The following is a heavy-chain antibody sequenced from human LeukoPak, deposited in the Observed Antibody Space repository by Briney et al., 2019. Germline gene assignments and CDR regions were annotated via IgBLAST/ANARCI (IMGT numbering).Heavy chain of an antibody. J-gene: IGHJ6*03. CDR1: GYSISSGYY. CDR2: IYHSGST. CDR3: ARIQAEYSSGWYLEQGYYYYYMDV. V-gene: IGHV4-38-2*02. Sequence: KPSETLSLTCTVSGYSISSGYYWGWIRQPPGKGLEWIGSIYHSGSTYYNPFLKSRVTISIDTSKNQFSLTLSSVTAADTAVYYCARIQAEYSSGWYLEQGYYYYYMDVWGKGTTVTVSS. D-gene: IGHD6-19*01.